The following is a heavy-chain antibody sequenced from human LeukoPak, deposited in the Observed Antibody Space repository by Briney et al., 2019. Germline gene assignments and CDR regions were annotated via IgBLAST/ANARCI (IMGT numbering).Heavy chain of an antibody. CDR3: ARVITGTQAFDI. D-gene: IGHD1-7*01. Sequence: SETLSLTCAVYGGSFSGYYWSWIRQPPGKGLEWIGYIYYSGSTNYNPSLKSRVTISVDTSKNQFSLKLSSVTAADTAVYYCARVITGTQAFDIWGQGTMVTVSS. CDR1: GGSFSGYY. CDR2: IYYSGST. J-gene: IGHJ3*02. V-gene: IGHV4-59*01.